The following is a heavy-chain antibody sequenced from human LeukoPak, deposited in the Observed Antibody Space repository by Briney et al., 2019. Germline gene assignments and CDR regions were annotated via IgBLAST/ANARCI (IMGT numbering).Heavy chain of an antibody. D-gene: IGHD3-22*01. CDR2: IYNGGST. CDR1: GFTVSSNY. V-gene: IGHV3-53*01. CDR3: ARSSSGYSLNWFDP. J-gene: IGHJ5*02. Sequence: PGGSLRLSCAASGFTVSSNYMSWVRQAPGKGLEWVSVIYNGGSTYYADSVKGRFTISRDNSKNTLYLQMNSLRAEDTAVYYCARSSSGYSLNWFDPWGQGTLVTVSS.